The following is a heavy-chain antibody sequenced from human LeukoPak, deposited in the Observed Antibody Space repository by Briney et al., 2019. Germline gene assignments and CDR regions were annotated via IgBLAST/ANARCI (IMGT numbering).Heavy chain of an antibody. CDR1: GDSVSKNSGA. CDR2: TYYRSKWYS. Sequence: SQTLSLTFAISGDSVSKNSGAWNWLRQSPSRGLEWLGRTYYRSKWYSDYAVSVKSRITIYPDTSKNQFSLQLNSVTPEDTAAYYCTRVWGNFFDYWGQGALVTVSS. CDR3: TRVWGNFFDY. D-gene: IGHD7-27*01. V-gene: IGHV6-1*01. J-gene: IGHJ4*02.